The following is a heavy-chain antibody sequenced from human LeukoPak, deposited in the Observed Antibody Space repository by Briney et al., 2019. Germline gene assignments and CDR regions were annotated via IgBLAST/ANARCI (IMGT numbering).Heavy chain of an antibody. V-gene: IGHV4-39*01. CDR2: YYIGNT. J-gene: IGHJ6*03. D-gene: IGHD6-19*01. CDR1: GVSIRGDTYY. CDR3: ARLWDSTGLYFYYYMDV. Sequence: SETLSLTCTVSGVSIRGDTYYWGWIRQPPGKGLEWIGNYYIGNTYYNPSLKSRVTISEDTSKNQFSLRVNSVTAADTAVYYCARLWDSTGLYFYYYMDVWGEGTTVTVSS.